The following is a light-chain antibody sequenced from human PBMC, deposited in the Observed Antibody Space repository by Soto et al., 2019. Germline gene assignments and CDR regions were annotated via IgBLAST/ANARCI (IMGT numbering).Light chain of an antibody. CDR2: RNN. CDR3: AAWDDSLSGVV. V-gene: IGLV1-47*01. Sequence: SVLPQPPSASGTPGQRVTISCSGSSSNIGSNYVYWYQQLPGTAPKLLIYRNNQRPSGVPDRFSGSKSGTSASLAISGLRPEDEADYYCAAWDDSLSGVVFGGGTQLTVL. CDR1: SSNIGSNY. J-gene: IGLJ2*01.